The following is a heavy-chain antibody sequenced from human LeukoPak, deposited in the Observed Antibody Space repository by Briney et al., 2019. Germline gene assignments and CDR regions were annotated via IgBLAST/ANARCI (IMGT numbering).Heavy chain of an antibody. V-gene: IGHV1-2*02. J-gene: IGHJ5*02. CDR2: INPNSGGT. Sequence: ASVKVSCKASGYTFTSYDINWVRQAPGQGLEWMGWINPNSGGTNYAQKFQGRVTMTRDTSISTAYMELSRLRSDDTAVYYCARDLGIAVAGASNWFDPWGQGTLVTVSS. D-gene: IGHD6-19*01. CDR1: GYTFTSYD. CDR3: ARDLGIAVAGASNWFDP.